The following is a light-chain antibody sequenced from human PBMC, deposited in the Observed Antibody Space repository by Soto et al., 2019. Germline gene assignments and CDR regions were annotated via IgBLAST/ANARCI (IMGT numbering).Light chain of an antibody. CDR2: DVS. Sequence: QSALNQPASVSGSPGQSITISCTGTSSDVGGYNYVSWYQQHPGKAPKLMIYDVSNRPSGVSNRFSGSKSGNTASLTISGLQAEDEADYYCSSYTSSSTPYVFGTGTNVTVL. J-gene: IGLJ1*01. CDR3: SSYTSSSTPYV. V-gene: IGLV2-14*01. CDR1: SSDVGGYNY.